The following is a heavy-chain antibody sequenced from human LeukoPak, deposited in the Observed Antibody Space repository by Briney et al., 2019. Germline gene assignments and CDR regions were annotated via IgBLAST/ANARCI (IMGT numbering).Heavy chain of an antibody. CDR3: ARVGCSGGSCYPDY. CDR1: GASMNTSY. V-gene: IGHV4-59*01. J-gene: IGHJ4*02. Sequence: PAETLSLLCTVSGASMNTSYWYWIRQPPGEGLECIGYIHYSGDINYYPSLKSRVTISAYTYKNQLSLKLSSVTAADTAVYYCARVGCSGGSCYPDYWGQGTLVTVSS. D-gene: IGHD2-15*01. CDR2: IHYSGDI.